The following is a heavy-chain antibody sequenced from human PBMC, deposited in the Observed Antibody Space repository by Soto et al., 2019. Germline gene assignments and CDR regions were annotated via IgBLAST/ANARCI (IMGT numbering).Heavy chain of an antibody. D-gene: IGHD3-9*01. V-gene: IGHV1-69*13. CDR2: IIPIFGTA. CDR1: GGTFSSYA. J-gene: IGHJ5*02. CDR3: ARDSTGILTGYLGEWFDP. Sequence: SVKVSCKASGGTFSSYAISWVRQAPGQGLEWMGGIIPIFGTANYAQKFQGRVTITADESTSTAYMELSSLRSEDTAVYYCARDSTGILTGYLGEWFDPWGQGTLVTVSS.